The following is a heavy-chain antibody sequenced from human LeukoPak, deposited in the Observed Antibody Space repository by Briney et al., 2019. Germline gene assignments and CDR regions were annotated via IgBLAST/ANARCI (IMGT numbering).Heavy chain of an antibody. V-gene: IGHV4-59*01. CDR3: ARTNQISETAFDI. CDR1: SGSINNYY. J-gene: IGHJ3*02. Sequence: SETLSLTCTVSSGSINNYYWSWIRQAPGKGLEWIGYILSSGSTNYDPSVKSRVTISVDTSKNQFSLKLSSVTAADTAVYYCARTNQISETAFDIWGQGTMVIVSS. D-gene: IGHD1-14*01. CDR2: ILSSGST.